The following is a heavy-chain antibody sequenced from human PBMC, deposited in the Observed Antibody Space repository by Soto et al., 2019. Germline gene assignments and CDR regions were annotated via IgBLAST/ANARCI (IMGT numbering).Heavy chain of an antibody. J-gene: IGHJ6*02. CDR2: INPSGGST. D-gene: IGHD6-13*01. CDR1: GYTFTSYY. V-gene: IGHV1-46*01. Sequence: ASVKVSCKASGYTFTSYYMHWVRQAPGQGLEWMGIINPSGGSTSYAQKFQGRVTMTRDASTSTVYMELSSLRSEDTAVYYCARELISGSSWSLFYYYYGMDVWGQGTRVTVSS. CDR3: ARELISGSSWSLFYYYYGMDV.